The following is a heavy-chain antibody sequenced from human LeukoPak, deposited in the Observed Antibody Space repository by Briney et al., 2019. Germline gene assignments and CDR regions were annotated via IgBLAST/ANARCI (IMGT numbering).Heavy chain of an antibody. D-gene: IGHD4-11*01. Sequence: PGGSLRLSCAASGFTFSSYAMSWVRQAPGKGPEWVSAISGSGGSTYYADSVKGRFTISRDNSKNTLYLQMNSLRAEDTAVYYCAKSYSNYVDNWFDPWGQGTLVTVSS. J-gene: IGHJ5*02. CDR2: ISGSGGST. V-gene: IGHV3-23*01. CDR1: GFTFSSYA. CDR3: AKSYSNYVDNWFDP.